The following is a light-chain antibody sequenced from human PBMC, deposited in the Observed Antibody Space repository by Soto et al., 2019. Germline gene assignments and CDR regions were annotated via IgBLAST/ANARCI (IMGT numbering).Light chain of an antibody. V-gene: IGKV1-6*01. CDR2: AAS. CDR3: LQDYNYPFT. Sequence: IQMTQSPSSVSAAVGDSVTITFRASQGINKWLAWYQQKPGKAPQLLISAASTLRSGVPSRFSGSGSATDFTLTISSLQPEDSAAYYCLQDYNYPFTFGQGTKVDIK. J-gene: IGKJ2*01. CDR1: QGINKW.